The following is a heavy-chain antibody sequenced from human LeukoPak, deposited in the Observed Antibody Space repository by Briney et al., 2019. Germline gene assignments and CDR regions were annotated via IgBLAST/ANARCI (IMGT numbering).Heavy chain of an antibody. CDR3: AKVKYYYDSSLRS. J-gene: IGHJ5*02. CDR2: IRYDGSNK. CDR1: GFTFSSYG. V-gene: IGHV3-30*02. Sequence: GGSLRLSCAASGFTFSSYGMHWVRQAPGKGLEWVAFIRYDGSNKYYADSVKGRFTISRDNSKNTLYLQMNSLRAGDTAVYYCAKVKYYYDSSLRSWGQGTLVTVSS. D-gene: IGHD3-22*01.